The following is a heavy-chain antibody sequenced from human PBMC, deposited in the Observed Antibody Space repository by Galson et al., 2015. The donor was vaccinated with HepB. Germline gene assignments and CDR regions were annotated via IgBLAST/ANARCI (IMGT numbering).Heavy chain of an antibody. V-gene: IGHV3-30*04. CDR1: GFTFSSYA. CDR2: ISYDGSNK. D-gene: IGHD1-26*01. J-gene: IGHJ3*02. CDR3: ARPRYSGSYFDAFDI. Sequence: SLRLSCAASGFTFSSYALHWVRQAPGKGLEWVAVISYDGSNKYYADSVKGRFTISRDNSKNTLYLQMNSLRAEDTAVYYCARPRYSGSYFDAFDIWGQGTMVTVSS.